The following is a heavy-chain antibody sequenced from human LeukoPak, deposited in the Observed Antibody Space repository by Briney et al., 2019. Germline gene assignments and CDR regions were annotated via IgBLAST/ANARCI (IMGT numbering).Heavy chain of an antibody. D-gene: IGHD6-19*01. V-gene: IGHV3-21*01. CDR1: GFTFSSYS. Sequence: KPGGSLRLSCAASGFTFSSYSMNWVRQAPGKGLEWVSSISSSSSYIYYADSVKGGFTISRDNAKNSLYLQMNSRRAEDTAVYYCARVQREHWLVAGRFLDYWGQGTLVTVSS. CDR2: ISSSSSYI. J-gene: IGHJ4*02. CDR3: ARVQREHWLVAGRFLDY.